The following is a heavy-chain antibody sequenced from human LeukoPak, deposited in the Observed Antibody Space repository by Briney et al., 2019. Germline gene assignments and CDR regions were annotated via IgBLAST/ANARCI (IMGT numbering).Heavy chain of an antibody. V-gene: IGHV1-8*01. CDR1: GYTFTSYD. CDR2: MNPNSGNT. J-gene: IGHJ6*02. D-gene: IGHD2-2*01. Sequence: ASVKVSCKASGYTFTSYDVKWVRQATGQGLEWMGWMNPNSGNTGYAQKFQGRVTMTRNTSISTAYMELSSLRSEDTAVYYCARGREYQLLISMDVWGQGTTVTVSS. CDR3: ARGREYQLLISMDV.